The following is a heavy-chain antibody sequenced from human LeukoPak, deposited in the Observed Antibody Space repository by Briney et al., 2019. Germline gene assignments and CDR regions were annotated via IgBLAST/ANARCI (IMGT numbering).Heavy chain of an antibody. CDR2: ISYDGSNE. Sequence: GGSLRLSCSASGFTFSNFAMHWVRQAPGKGLAWVAVISYDGSNEYYADSVKGRFTISRDNSKNTLYLQMNSLRAEDAAVYYCAREYGSGSYFHYYYYYGMDVWGQGTTVTVSS. V-gene: IGHV3-30-3*01. CDR3: AREYGSGSYFHYYYYYGMDV. D-gene: IGHD3-10*01. J-gene: IGHJ6*02. CDR1: GFTFSNFA.